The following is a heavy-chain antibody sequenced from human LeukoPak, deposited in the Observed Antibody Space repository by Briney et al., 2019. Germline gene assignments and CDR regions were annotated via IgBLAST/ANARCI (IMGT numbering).Heavy chain of an antibody. CDR3: TTDYGSGSYFSDY. D-gene: IGHD3-10*01. CDR1: GFTFTNAW. CDR2: IKSKGDGGTT. V-gene: IGHV3-15*01. J-gene: IGHJ4*02. Sequence: KPGGSLRLSCAASGFTFTNAWMNWVRQAPGKGLEWVGRIKSKGDGGTTDYAAPVKGRFAISRDDSKNTLYLQMNSLKTEDTAVYYCTTDYGSGSYFSDYWGQGTLVTVSS.